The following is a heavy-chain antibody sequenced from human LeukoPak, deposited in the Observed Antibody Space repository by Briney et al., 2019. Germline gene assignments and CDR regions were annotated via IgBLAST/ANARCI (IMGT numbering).Heavy chain of an antibody. D-gene: IGHD3-3*01. Sequence: PGGSLRLSCAASGFTFSSYAMHWVRQAPGKGLEWVAVISYDGSNKYYADSVKGRFTISRDNSKNTLYLQMNSLRAEDTAVYYCARGEYDLQHWGQGTLVTVSS. V-gene: IGHV3-30-3*01. J-gene: IGHJ1*01. CDR2: ISYDGSNK. CDR3: ARGEYDLQH. CDR1: GFTFSSYA.